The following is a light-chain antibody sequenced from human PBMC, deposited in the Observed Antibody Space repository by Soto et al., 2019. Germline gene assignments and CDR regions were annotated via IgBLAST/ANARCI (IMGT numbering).Light chain of an antibody. V-gene: IGKV1-39*01. J-gene: IGKJ4*01. Sequence: DIQMTQSPSSLSASVGDRVTITCRASQTPSTFINWYQQKPGKAPRLLIYATSTLQSGVPSRFSGRDSGADFTLTINNLQPEDFATYYCQQPPHTFGAGTKVEIK. CDR2: ATS. CDR3: QQPPHT. CDR1: QTPSTF.